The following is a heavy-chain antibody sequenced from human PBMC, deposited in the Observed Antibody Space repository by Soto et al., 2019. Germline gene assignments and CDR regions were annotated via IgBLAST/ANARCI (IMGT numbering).Heavy chain of an antibody. CDR3: ARDRGGITVSSKPLGEWFEP. CDR1: GDSVSSGLYY. Sequence: SETLSLTCTVSGDSVSSGLYYWGWVRQPPGKGLEWIGYIYYSGSTNYNPSLENRVTMSLATSKNQFSLRLRSVTAADTAVYYCARDRGGITVSSKPLGEWFEPWGQGTLVTVSS. V-gene: IGHV4-61*01. D-gene: IGHD3-16*01. CDR2: IYYSGST. J-gene: IGHJ5*02.